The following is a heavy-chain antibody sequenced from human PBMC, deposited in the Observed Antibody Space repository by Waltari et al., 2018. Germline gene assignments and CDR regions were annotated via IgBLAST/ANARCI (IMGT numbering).Heavy chain of an antibody. Sequence: EVQLVESGGGLVKPGGSLRLACDASGFIFTNYGMHWVRQAPGKGLEWVSFISGSGNTIYYEDSVKGRFSMSRDNAKNVLYLQMSGLRAEDTALYYCVRGRLTTVVTPWDFWGQGTLVTVSS. D-gene: IGHD4-17*01. V-gene: IGHV3-21*02. J-gene: IGHJ1*01. CDR2: ISGSGNTI. CDR3: VRGRLTTVVTPWDF. CDR1: GFIFTNYG.